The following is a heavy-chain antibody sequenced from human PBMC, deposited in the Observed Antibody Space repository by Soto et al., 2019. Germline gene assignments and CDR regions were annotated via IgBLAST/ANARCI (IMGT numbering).Heavy chain of an antibody. CDR1: GYTFTSYA. V-gene: IGHV1-3*01. CDR2: INAGNGNT. Sequence: GGPVKVSCKASGYTFTSYAMHWVRQAPGQRLEWMGWINAGNGNTKYSQSFQGRVTITRDTSANTAYMELSSLRSEDTAVYYCAREVPVVTSNCFDPWGQGTLVTVSS. J-gene: IGHJ5*02. D-gene: IGHD2-2*01. CDR3: AREVPVVTSNCFDP.